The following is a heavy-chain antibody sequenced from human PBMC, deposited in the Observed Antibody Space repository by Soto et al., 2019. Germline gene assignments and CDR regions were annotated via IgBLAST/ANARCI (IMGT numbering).Heavy chain of an antibody. Sequence: ASVKVCCKASGGTFSSYTISWVRQAPGQGLEWMGRITPILGIANYAQKFQGRVTITADKSTSTAYMELSSLRSEDTAVYYCAKTRRDYYDSSGYYEYYYYYGMDVWGQGTTVTVSS. CDR1: GGTFSSYT. CDR3: AKTRRDYYDSSGYYEYYYYYGMDV. CDR2: ITPILGIA. J-gene: IGHJ6*02. V-gene: IGHV1-69*02. D-gene: IGHD3-22*01.